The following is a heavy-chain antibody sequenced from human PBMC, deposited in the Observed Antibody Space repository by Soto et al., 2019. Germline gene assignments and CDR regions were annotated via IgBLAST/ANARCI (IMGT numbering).Heavy chain of an antibody. CDR1: GVNFNTYW. CDR2: IDADGRRK. Sequence: PAGSLRFSCAAYGVNFNTYWMYWVRQAPGKGLEWVANIDADGRRKNYVDSVKGRFIISRDNAKNSLLLQMDRLRADDTTVYYCGSVPLDGNYANGVDVWGQGTTVPVS. D-gene: IGHD4-17*01. J-gene: IGHJ6*02. CDR3: GSVPLDGNYANGVDV. V-gene: IGHV3-7*01.